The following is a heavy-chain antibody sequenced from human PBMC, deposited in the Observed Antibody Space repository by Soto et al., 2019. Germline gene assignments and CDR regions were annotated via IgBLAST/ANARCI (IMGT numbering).Heavy chain of an antibody. J-gene: IGHJ4*02. CDR1: GFSFSDYA. Sequence: HPGGSLRLSCAASGFSFSDYAVHWARQAPGKGLEWVAVIPYDGYRSYYADSVKGRYTISRDNSKNTLYLHISGLRAEDTALYYCSRGGVYTYGLLPLDYWGQGTLVTVSS. D-gene: IGHD5-18*01. CDR3: SRGGVYTYGLLPLDY. CDR2: IPYDGYRS. V-gene: IGHV3-30-3*01.